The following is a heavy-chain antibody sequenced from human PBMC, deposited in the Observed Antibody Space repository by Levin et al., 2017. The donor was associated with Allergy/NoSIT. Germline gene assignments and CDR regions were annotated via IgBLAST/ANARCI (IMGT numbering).Heavy chain of an antibody. D-gene: IGHD3-3*01. CDR2: ISGSGGST. CDR3: AKASGPRETYYDFWSGYYLLDY. J-gene: IGHJ4*02. CDR1: GFTFSSYA. Sequence: GGSLRLSCAASGFTFSSYAMSWVRQAPGKGLEWVSAISGSGGSTYYADSVKGRFTISRDNSKNTLYLQMNSLRAEDTAVYYCAKASGPRETYYDFWSGYYLLDYWGQGTLVTVSS. V-gene: IGHV3-23*01.